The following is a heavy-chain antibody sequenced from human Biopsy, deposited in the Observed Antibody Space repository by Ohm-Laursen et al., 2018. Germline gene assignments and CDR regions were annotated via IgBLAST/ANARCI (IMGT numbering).Heavy chain of an antibody. CDR1: GDSVSSGSFY. V-gene: IGHV4-61*01. CDR3: ARGMRSSGWPYFDS. J-gene: IGHJ4*02. CDR2: IYDRGSTA. D-gene: IGHD6-19*01. Sequence: SETLSHTCTVSGDSVSSGSFYWTWIRQPPGQGLEYIGYIYDRGSTANYNPSLESRVTMSVDMPKNQFSLKLSSVTAADTAIYYCARGMRSSGWPYFDSWGQGTLVTVSS.